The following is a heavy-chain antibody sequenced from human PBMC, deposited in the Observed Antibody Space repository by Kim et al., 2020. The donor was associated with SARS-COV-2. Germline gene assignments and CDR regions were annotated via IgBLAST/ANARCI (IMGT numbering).Heavy chain of an antibody. CDR1: GFTFSSYE. Sequence: GGSLRLSCVASGFTFSSYEMNWVRQAPGKGLEWVSYISSSGSTIYYADSVKGRFTISRDNAKNSLYLQMNSLRAEDTAVYYCARDYSRAVAFDYWGQGTLGTVSS. CDR3: ARDYSRAVAFDY. D-gene: IGHD6-19*01. CDR2: ISSSGSTI. V-gene: IGHV3-48*03. J-gene: IGHJ4*02.